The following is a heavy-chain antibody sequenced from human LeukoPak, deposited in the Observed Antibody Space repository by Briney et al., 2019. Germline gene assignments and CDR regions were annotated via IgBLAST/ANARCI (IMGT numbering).Heavy chain of an antibody. CDR1: GFALSIHW. D-gene: IGHD3-10*01. CDR2: INPDGSEK. V-gene: IGHV3-7*01. Sequence: GGALRLSCAASGFALSIHWLTWVRQTPGKGLEWVAHINPDGSEKSYVDSARGRFTISRDNAKNSVYLQMNSLRVDDTAVYYCARGHFGLDVWGQGATVAV. J-gene: IGHJ6*02. CDR3: ARGHFGLDV.